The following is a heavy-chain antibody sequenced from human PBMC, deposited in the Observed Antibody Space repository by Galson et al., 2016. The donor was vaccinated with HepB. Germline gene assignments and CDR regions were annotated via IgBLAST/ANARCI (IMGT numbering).Heavy chain of an antibody. CDR2: IWYDGIHE. CDR1: GFTFSSYA. J-gene: IGHJ4*02. Sequence: SLRLSCAASGFTFSSYAMHWVRQAPGKGLEWVAVIWYDGIHEYYADSVKGRFTISRDNSKNTVYLQMNSLSAEDTAVYYCAKNSYSSAWYPDYWGQGTLVTVSS. D-gene: IGHD6-19*01. CDR3: AKNSYSSAWYPDY. V-gene: IGHV3-33*06.